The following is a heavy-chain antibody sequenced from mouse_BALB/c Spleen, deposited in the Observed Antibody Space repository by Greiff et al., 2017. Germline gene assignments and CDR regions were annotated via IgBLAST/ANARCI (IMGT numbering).Heavy chain of an antibody. Sequence: EVKVEESGGGLVQPGGSRKLSCAASGFTFSSFGMHWVRQAPEKGLEWVAYISSGSSTIYYADTVKGRFTISRDNPKNTLFLQMTSLRSEDTAMYYCARSYGYDGYYYAMDYWGQGTSVTVSS. J-gene: IGHJ4*01. D-gene: IGHD2-2*01. V-gene: IGHV5-17*02. CDR2: ISSGSSTI. CDR3: ARSYGYDGYYYAMDY. CDR1: GFTFSSFG.